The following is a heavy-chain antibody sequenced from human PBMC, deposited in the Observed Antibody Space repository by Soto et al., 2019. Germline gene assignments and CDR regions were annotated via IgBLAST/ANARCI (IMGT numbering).Heavy chain of an antibody. CDR2: INPSGSST. Sequence: QVQLVQSGAEVKKPGASVKVSCKASGYTSTSYYMHWVRQAPGQGLEWMGIINPSGSSTRYAQKFQGRVTMPRDTSTSKVYMELSSLRSEDTAVYYCARAPARSFDYWGQGTLVTVSS. J-gene: IGHJ4*02. CDR3: ARAPARSFDY. CDR1: GYTSTSYY. V-gene: IGHV1-46*01.